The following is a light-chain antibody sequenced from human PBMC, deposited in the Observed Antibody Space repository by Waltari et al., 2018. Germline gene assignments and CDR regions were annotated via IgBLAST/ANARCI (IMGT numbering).Light chain of an antibody. CDR3: CSYAGSAISV. V-gene: IGLV2-23*02. CDR2: DVN. CDR1: SSDIGYYNL. J-gene: IGLJ3*02. Sequence: QSALTQTATESRSPGQSIPISCSGPSSDIGYYNLVSWYQQHPGKAPTLIIYDVNKRPSGVSNRFSGSKSGNTAFLTISGLQTADEADYYCCSYAGSAISVFGGGTKVTVL.